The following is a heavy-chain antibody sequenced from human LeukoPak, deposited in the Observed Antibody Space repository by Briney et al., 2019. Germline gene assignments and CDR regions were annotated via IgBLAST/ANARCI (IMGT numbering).Heavy chain of an antibody. CDR3: AKDKWSPVAATPHGDFDY. CDR1: GFTFGTYA. V-gene: IGHV3-23*01. D-gene: IGHD2-15*01. CDR2: ISGSGGST. J-gene: IGHJ4*02. Sequence: GGSLRLSCAASGFTFGTYAMSWVRQAPGKGLEWVSAISGSGGSTYYADSVKGRFTISRDNSKNTLYLQMNSLRAGDTAVYYCAKDKWSPVAATPHGDFDYWGQGSLVTVSS.